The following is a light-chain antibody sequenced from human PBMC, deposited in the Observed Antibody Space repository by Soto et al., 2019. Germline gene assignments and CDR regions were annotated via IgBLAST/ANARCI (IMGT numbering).Light chain of an antibody. CDR3: SSYAGSNKSV. Sequence: QSVLTQPPSASGSPGQSVTISCTGTSSDVGGYNYVSWYQQHPGKAPKLMIYEVSKRPSGVPDRFSGSKSGNTASLTVSGLQAEHEADYYCSSYAGSNKSVFGTGTKVTVL. J-gene: IGLJ1*01. CDR1: SSDVGGYNY. V-gene: IGLV2-8*01. CDR2: EVS.